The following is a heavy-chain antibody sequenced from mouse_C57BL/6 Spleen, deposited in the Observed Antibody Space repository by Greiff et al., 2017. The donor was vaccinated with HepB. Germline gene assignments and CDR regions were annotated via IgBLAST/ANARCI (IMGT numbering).Heavy chain of an antibody. Sequence: VQLQESGPGLVQPSQSLSITCTVSGFSLTSYGVHWVRQSPGKGLEWLGVIWSGGSTDYNAAFISRLSISKDNSKSQVFFKMNSLQADDTAIYYCARNPLTTVVVDYAMDYWGQGTSVTVSS. CDR1: GFSLTSYG. D-gene: IGHD1-1*01. CDR3: ARNPLTTVVVDYAMDY. V-gene: IGHV2-2*01. J-gene: IGHJ4*01. CDR2: IWSGGST.